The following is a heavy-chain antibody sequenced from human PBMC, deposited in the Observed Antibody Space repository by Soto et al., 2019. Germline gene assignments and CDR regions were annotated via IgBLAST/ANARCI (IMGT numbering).Heavy chain of an antibody. V-gene: IGHV4-31*03. CDR3: ARTYCGGDCYHFDY. CDR1: GGSISSGGYY. CDR2: IYYSGST. J-gene: IGHJ4*02. D-gene: IGHD2-21*02. Sequence: PSETLSLTCTVSGGSISSGGYYWSWIRQHPGKGLEWIGYIYYSGSTYYNPSLKSRVTISVDTSKNQFSLKLSSVTAADTAVYYCARTYCGGDCYHFDYWGQGTLVTVSS.